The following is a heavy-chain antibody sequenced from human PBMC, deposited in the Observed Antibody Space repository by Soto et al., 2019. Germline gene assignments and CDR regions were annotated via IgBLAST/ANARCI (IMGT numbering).Heavy chain of an antibody. D-gene: IGHD1-20*01. CDR3: AHRRVNWNDWVGSPGDAFDI. V-gene: IGHV2-5*02. Sequence: QITLKESGPTLVKPTQTLTLTCTFSGFSLSTSGVGVGWIRQPPGKALEWLALIYWDDDKRYSPSLKSRLTITKDTSKNQVVLTMTNMDPVDTATYYCAHRRVNWNDWVGSPGDAFDIWGQGTMVTVSS. CDR2: IYWDDDK. J-gene: IGHJ3*02. CDR1: GFSLSTSGVG.